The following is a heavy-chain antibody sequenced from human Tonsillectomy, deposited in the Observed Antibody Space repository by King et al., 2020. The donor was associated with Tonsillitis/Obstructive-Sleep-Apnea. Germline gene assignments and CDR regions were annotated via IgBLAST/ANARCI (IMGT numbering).Heavy chain of an antibody. Sequence: VQLVESGGVVVQPGGSLRLSCAASGFTFDDYTMHWVRQAPGKGLEWVSLISWDCGSTYYADSLKGRFTITRDNSKNSLYLQMNSLRTEDTALYYCAKASPDIVVVPAAMGSDEPYYFDYWGQGTLVTVSS. D-gene: IGHD2-2*01. J-gene: IGHJ4*02. CDR3: AKASPDIVVVPAAMGSDEPYYFDY. CDR1: GFTFDDYT. CDR2: ISWDCGST. V-gene: IGHV3-43*01.